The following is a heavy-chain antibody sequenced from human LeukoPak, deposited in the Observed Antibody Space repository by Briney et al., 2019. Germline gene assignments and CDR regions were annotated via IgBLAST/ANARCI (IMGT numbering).Heavy chain of an antibody. CDR3: TVQVIPSDKWFDP. D-gene: IGHD2-21*01. CDR1: GFTVSSNY. J-gene: IGHJ5*02. CDR2: IRSKPYGGTA. V-gene: IGHV3-22*01. Sequence: PGGSLRLSCAASGFTVSSNYMSWVRQAPGKGLEWVGFIRSKPYGGTADYAESVKGRFTISRDDSRTIAYLDMNGLKTEDSAVYHCTVQVIPSDKWFDPWGLGTPVSVSS.